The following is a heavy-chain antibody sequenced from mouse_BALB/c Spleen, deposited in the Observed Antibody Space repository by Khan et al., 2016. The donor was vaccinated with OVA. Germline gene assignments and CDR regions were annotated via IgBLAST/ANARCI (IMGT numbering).Heavy chain of an antibody. CDR1: GFTFSTFA. D-gene: IGHD1-1*01. Sequence: EVELVESGGDLVKPGGSLKLSCAASGFTFSTFAMSWVRQTPDKRLEWVATISTAGDYFYYPDSVKGRFTISRDNAKHTLYLQMSSLRSEDTARYYCARHNYGPFAYWGQGTLVTVSA. J-gene: IGHJ3*01. V-gene: IGHV5-6*01. CDR3: ARHNYGPFAY. CDR2: ISTAGDYF.